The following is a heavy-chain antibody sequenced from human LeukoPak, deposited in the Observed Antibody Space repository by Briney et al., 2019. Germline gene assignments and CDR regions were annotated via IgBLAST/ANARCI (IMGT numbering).Heavy chain of an antibody. CDR3: AKGRRPDIVVVPPARHFDY. CDR2: ISGSGGST. Sequence: PGGSLRLSCAASGFTFSSYSMSWVRQAPAKGLEWVAGISGSGGSTYYADSVKGRFTISRDNSKNTLYLQMNSLRAEDTAVYYCAKGRRPDIVVVPPARHFDYWGQGTLVTVSS. V-gene: IGHV3-23*01. D-gene: IGHD2-2*01. CDR1: GFTFSSYS. J-gene: IGHJ4*02.